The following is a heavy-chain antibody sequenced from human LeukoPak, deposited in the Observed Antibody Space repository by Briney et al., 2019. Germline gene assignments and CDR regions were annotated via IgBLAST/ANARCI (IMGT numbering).Heavy chain of an antibody. Sequence: GGSLRLSCATSGFTFSSYWMSWVRQAPGKGLEWVANIKQDGSEKYFVDSVKGRFTISRDNAKNSLFLHMNSRRAEDTAVYYCARQDYGYSAFWGQGTLVTVSS. CDR2: IKQDGSEK. V-gene: IGHV3-7*01. J-gene: IGHJ4*02. D-gene: IGHD4-17*01. CDR3: ARQDYGYSAF. CDR1: GFTFSSYW.